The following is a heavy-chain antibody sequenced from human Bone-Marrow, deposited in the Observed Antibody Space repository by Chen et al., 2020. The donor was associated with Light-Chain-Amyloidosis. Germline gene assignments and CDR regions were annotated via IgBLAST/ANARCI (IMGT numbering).Heavy chain of an antibody. CDR3: ARLGSPYQLLLIAY. J-gene: IGHJ4*02. D-gene: IGHD2-2*01. Sequence: QLQLQVSGPGLVKPSETLSLTCTVSGGSISSSSYYWGWIRQPPGKGLEWIGSIYYSGSTYYNPSLKSRVTISVDTSKNQFSLKLSSVTAADTAVYYCARLGSPYQLLLIAYWGQGTLVTVSS. V-gene: IGHV4-39*01. CDR1: GGSISSSSYY. CDR2: IYYSGST.